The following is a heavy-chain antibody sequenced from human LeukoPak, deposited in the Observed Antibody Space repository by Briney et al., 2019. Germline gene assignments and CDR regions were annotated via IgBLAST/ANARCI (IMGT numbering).Heavy chain of an antibody. CDR1: GYTFSSHD. CDR2: MNPNSGNT. V-gene: IGHV1-8*01. CDR3: VRGDNVVSTAMLLLRY. J-gene: IGHJ1*01. D-gene: IGHD2-21*02. Sequence: ASVKVSCKASGYTFSSHDINWVRQAPGHGLEWLGWMNPNSGNTGYAQKFQGRVAMTRDSSIGTAYLELSSLSSDDTAVYYCVRGDNVVSTAMLLLRYWGQGTLVAVSS.